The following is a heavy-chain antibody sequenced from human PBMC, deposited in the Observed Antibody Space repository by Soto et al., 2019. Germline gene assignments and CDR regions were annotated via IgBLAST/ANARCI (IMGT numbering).Heavy chain of an antibody. CDR1: GYTLTSYD. D-gene: IGHD4-17*01. CDR3: ASSAAYGGCAFDI. CDR2: MNPNSGNT. J-gene: IGHJ3*02. V-gene: IGHV1-8*01. Sequence: QVQLVQSGAEVKKPGDSVKVSCKASGYTLTSYDINWVRQATGQGLEWMGWMNPNSGNTGYAQKFQGRVNVTRNTSISTAYMELSSLIYEDKAADYCASSAAYGGCAFDIWGQGTMVTVSS.